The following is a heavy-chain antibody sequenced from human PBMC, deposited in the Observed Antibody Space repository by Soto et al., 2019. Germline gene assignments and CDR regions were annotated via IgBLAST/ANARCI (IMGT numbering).Heavy chain of an antibody. CDR2: IIPIFGTA. J-gene: IGHJ3*02. Sequence: QVQLVQSGAEVKKPGSSVKVSCKASGGTFSSYAISWVLQAPGQGLEWMGVIIPIFGTANYAQKFQGRVTITADESKRTAYMELSSLRSEDTAGYYAVRVRVVNSGSVRREGTFDIWGQGTMVTVS. V-gene: IGHV1-69*01. D-gene: IGHD1-26*01. CDR3: VRVRVVNSGSVRREGTFDI. CDR1: GGTFSSYA.